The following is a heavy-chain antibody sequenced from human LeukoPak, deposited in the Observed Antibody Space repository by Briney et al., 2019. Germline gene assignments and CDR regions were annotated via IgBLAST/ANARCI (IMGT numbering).Heavy chain of an antibody. CDR1: GGSISSGGYY. D-gene: IGHD6-19*01. CDR2: INHSGST. V-gene: IGHV4-39*07. CDR3: ARRRVSGWYDY. Sequence: SETLSLTCTVSGGSISSGGYYWSWIRQPPGKGLEWIGEINHSGSTNYNPSLKSRVTISVDTSKNQFSLKLSSVTAADTAVYYCARRRVSGWYDYWGQGTLVTVSS. J-gene: IGHJ4*02.